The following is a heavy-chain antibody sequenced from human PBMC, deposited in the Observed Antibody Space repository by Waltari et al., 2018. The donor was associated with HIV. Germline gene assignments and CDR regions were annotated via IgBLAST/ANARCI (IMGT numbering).Heavy chain of an antibody. CDR1: GFTFSSYW. CDR3: ARDVYYGSGQSSRAFDI. Sequence: EVQLVESGGGLVQPGGSLRLSCAASGFTFSSYWLRWFSQAPGEGLEWVVNIKQDGSEKYYVDSVKGRFTISRDNAKNSLYLQMNSLRAEDTAVYYCARDVYYGSGQSSRAFDIWGQGTMVTVSS. CDR2: IKQDGSEK. J-gene: IGHJ3*02. D-gene: IGHD3-10*01. V-gene: IGHV3-7*01.